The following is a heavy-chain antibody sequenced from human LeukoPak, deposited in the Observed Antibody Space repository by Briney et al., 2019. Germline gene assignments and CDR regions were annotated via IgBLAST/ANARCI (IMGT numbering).Heavy chain of an antibody. CDR1: GFTFSDYG. D-gene: IGHD6-19*01. V-gene: IGHV3-20*04. CDR2: MNWKGAIT. Sequence: GGSLRLSCAASGFTFSDYGMSWVRQAPGKGLEWVSGMNWKGAITGEADSVKGRFTISRDNAKYSLFLQMDGLRAEDTALYYCARRADASVAGTNWFFDLWGRGTLVTVSS. J-gene: IGHJ2*01. CDR3: ARRADASVAGTNWFFDL.